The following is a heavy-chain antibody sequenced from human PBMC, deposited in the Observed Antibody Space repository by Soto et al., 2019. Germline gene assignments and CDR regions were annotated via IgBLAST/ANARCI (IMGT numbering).Heavy chain of an antibody. Sequence: ASVKVSCKASGYTFTSYGIGWVRQAPGQGLEWMGWISAYNGNTNYAQKLQGRVTMTTDTSTSTAYMELRSLRSDDTAVYYCARAYTGPKPYSSGYDYWGQGTLVTVSS. CDR3: ARAYTGPKPYSSGYDY. CDR1: GYTFTSYG. J-gene: IGHJ4*02. D-gene: IGHD3-22*01. V-gene: IGHV1-18*01. CDR2: ISAYNGNT.